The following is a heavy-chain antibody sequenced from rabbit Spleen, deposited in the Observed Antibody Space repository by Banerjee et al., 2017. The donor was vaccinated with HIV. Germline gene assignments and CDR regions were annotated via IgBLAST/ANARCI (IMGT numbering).Heavy chain of an antibody. J-gene: IGHJ6*01. CDR3: ARSGAGGATAQDL. V-gene: IGHV1S43*01. Sequence: QQQLEESGGDLVKPGASLTLTCTASGFTLNSYWMCWVRQAPGKGLEWIGCIANGSVNTFYPSWAKGRFTISRSTSLNTVDLKMTSLTAADTATYFCARSGAGGATAQDLWGQGTLVTVS. CDR2: IANGSVNT. CDR1: GFTLNSYW. D-gene: IGHD3-1*01.